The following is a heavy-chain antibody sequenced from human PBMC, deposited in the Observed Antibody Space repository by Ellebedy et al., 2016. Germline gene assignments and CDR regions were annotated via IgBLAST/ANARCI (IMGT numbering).Heavy chain of an antibody. CDR1: GFSFSSYH. D-gene: IGHD2-2*01. Sequence: GESLKISXAASGFSFSSYHMNWVRQAPGKGLEWVSYISSSGGTMYYADSVRGRFTISRDNAKNSLILQMDSLRDEDTAVYYCARDRWGYCTSTSCYLFGYFDLWGRGTLVTVSS. CDR2: ISSSGGTM. V-gene: IGHV3-48*02. CDR3: ARDRWGYCTSTSCYLFGYFDL. J-gene: IGHJ2*01.